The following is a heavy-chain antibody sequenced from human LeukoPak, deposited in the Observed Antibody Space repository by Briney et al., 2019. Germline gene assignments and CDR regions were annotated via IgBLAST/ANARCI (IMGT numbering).Heavy chain of an antibody. CDR2: IHYSGST. D-gene: IGHD5-24*01. CDR1: GGSISNYY. CDR3: ARGRGWLPDY. Sequence: PSETLSLTCTVSGGSISNYYWSWFRQPPGKGLEWIGLIHYSGSTNYNPPLKSRVTISEDTSKNQCSLKLTSVTTADTAVYFCARGRGWLPDYWGQGTLVTVSS. J-gene: IGHJ4*02. V-gene: IGHV4-59*01.